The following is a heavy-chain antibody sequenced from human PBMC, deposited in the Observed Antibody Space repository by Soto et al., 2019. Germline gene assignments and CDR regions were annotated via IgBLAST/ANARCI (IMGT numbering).Heavy chain of an antibody. CDR1: GGSFSGYY. CDR3: ARGLIGVVIDY. V-gene: IGHV4-34*01. J-gene: IGHJ4*02. CDR2: INHSGST. Sequence: QVQLQQWGAGLLKASETLSLTCAVYGGSFSGYYWSWIRQPPGKGLEWIGEINHSGSTNYNPSLKSRVTISVDTSKNQSSLTLSSVTAADTAVYYCARGLIGVVIDYWGQGTLVTVSS. D-gene: IGHD3-3*01.